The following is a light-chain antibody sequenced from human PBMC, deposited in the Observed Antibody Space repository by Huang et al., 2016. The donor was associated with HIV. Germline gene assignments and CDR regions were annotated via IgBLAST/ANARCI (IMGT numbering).Light chain of an antibody. V-gene: IGKV4-1*01. CDR2: WAS. CDR3: QQYYNTPFT. J-gene: IGKJ3*01. Sequence: DIVMTQSPDSLAVSLGERAAINCKSSQSLLYRSNNKNYLAWYQQKPGQPPKLLIYWASTRESGVPDRFRGSGSGTDFTLTISSLQAADVAVYYCQQYYNTPFTFGPGTKVDIK. CDR1: QSLLYRSNNKNY.